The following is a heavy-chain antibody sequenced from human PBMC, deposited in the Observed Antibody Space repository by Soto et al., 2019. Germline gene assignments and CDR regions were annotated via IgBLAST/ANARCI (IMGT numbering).Heavy chain of an antibody. D-gene: IGHD2-2*01. Sequence: QVQLVQSGAEVKKPGSSVKVSCKASGGTFSSYAISWVRQAPGQGLEWMGGIIPIFGTANYAQKFQGRVTITADESTTTAYMELRSLRQEDTAVYYCASPRFIVVLPAAINYYYGMDVWGQGTTVTVSS. J-gene: IGHJ6*02. CDR2: IIPIFGTA. CDR3: ASPRFIVVLPAAINYYYGMDV. CDR1: GGTFSSYA. V-gene: IGHV1-69*01.